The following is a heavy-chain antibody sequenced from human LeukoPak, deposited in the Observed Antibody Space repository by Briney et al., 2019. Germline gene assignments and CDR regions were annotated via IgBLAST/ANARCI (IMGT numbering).Heavy chain of an antibody. CDR1: GFTFSSYG. V-gene: IGHV3-33*01. J-gene: IGHJ4*02. CDR2: IWYDGSNK. CDR3: AREEYSSPPYLFRY. D-gene: IGHD6-6*01. Sequence: GGSLRLSCAASGFTFSSYGMHWVRQAPGKGLEWVAVIWYDGSNKYYADSVKGRFTISRDNSKNTLYLQMNSLRAEDTAVYYCAREEYSSPPYLFRYWGQGTLVTVSS.